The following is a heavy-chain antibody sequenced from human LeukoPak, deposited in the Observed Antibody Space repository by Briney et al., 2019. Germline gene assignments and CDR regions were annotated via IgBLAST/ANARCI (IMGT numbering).Heavy chain of an antibody. J-gene: IGHJ5*02. CDR1: GGSISSYY. CDR2: IYYSGST. CDR3: ARGETAGDIVVVPAALWWFDP. D-gene: IGHD2-2*01. V-gene: IGHV4-59*01. Sequence: PSETLSLTCTVSGGSISSYYWSWIRQPPGKGLEWIGYIYYSGSTNYNPSLKSRVTISVDTSKNQFSLKLSSVTAADTAVYYRARGETAGDIVVVPAALWWFDPWGQGTLVTVSS.